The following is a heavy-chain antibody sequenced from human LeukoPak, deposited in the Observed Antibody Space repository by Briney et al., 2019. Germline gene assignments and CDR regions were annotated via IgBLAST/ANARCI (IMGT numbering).Heavy chain of an antibody. Sequence: SETLSLTCTVSGGFISSYYWSWIRQPPGKGLEWIGYIYYSGSTNYNPSLKSRVTISVDTSKNQFSLKLSSVTAADTAVYYCARSGSYYDNWFDPWGQGTLVTVSS. V-gene: IGHV4-59*08. CDR3: ARSGSYYDNWFDP. CDR1: GGFISSYY. D-gene: IGHD1-26*01. CDR2: IYYSGST. J-gene: IGHJ5*02.